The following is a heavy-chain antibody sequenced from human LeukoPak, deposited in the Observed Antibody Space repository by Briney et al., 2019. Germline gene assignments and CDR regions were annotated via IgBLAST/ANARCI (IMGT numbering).Heavy chain of an antibody. J-gene: IGHJ4*02. V-gene: IGHV4-34*01. CDR1: GGSFSGYY. D-gene: IGHD3-22*01. CDR2: INHSGST. Sequence: SETLSLTCAVYGGSFSGYYWSWIRQPPGKGLEWIGEINHSGSTNYNPSLKSRVTISVDTSKNQFSLKLSSVTAADTAVYCCARPALPSYDSSGYYAYWGQGTLVTVSS. CDR3: ARPALPSYDSSGYYAY.